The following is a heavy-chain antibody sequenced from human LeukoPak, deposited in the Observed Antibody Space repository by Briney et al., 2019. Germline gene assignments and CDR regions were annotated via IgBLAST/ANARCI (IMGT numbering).Heavy chain of an antibody. Sequence: PSQTLSLTCAVSGGSIRSGGYSWSWIRQPPGKGLEWIGYIYHSGSTYYNPSLRSRVTISVDRSKNQFSLKLSSVTAADTAVYYCARGQGLYSYGYYDYWGQGTLVTVSS. D-gene: IGHD5-18*01. CDR2: IYHSGST. CDR3: ARGQGLYSYGYYDY. J-gene: IGHJ4*02. V-gene: IGHV4-30-2*01. CDR1: GGSIRSGGYS.